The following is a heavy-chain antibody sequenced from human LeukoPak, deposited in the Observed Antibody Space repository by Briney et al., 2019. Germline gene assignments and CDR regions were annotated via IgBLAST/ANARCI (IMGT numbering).Heavy chain of an antibody. D-gene: IGHD2-2*01. CDR1: GCTFTGYY. J-gene: IGHJ5*02. Sequence: ASVKVSCKASGCTFTGYYMHWVRQAPGQALEWMGWINPNSDGTNYAQKFQGRVTMTRDTSISTAYMELIRLRSDDTAVYYCARDRGSDIVVVPGWFDPWGQRTLVTVSS. CDR2: INPNSDGT. CDR3: ARDRGSDIVVVPGWFDP. V-gene: IGHV1-2*02.